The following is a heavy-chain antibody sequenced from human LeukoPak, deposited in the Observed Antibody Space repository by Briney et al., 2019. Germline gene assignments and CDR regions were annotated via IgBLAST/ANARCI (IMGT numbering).Heavy chain of an antibody. J-gene: IGHJ4*02. CDR3: ARGGPSLGVDY. Sequence: SETLSLTCTVSSGSVSSGNYYWSWIRQPPGKGLEWIGYISYSGSTNYNPSLKSRVTISVDTSKNRFSLRLSSVTAADTAVYYCARGGPSLGVDYWGQGTLVTVSS. V-gene: IGHV4-61*01. D-gene: IGHD5/OR15-5a*01. CDR1: SGSVSSGNYY. CDR2: ISYSGST.